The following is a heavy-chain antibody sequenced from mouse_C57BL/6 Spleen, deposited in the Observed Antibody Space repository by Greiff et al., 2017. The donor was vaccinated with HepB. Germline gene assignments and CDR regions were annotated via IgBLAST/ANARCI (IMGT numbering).Heavy chain of an antibody. CDR2: ISSGGSYT. CDR1: GFTFSSYG. CDR3: ARRGDDPLPFDY. V-gene: IGHV5-6*02. Sequence: EVMLVESGGDLVKPGGSLKLSCAASGFTFSSYGMSWVRQTPDKRLEWVATISSGGSYTYYPDSVKGRFTISRDNAKNTLYLQMSSLKSEDTAMYYCARRGDDPLPFDYGGQGTTLTVSS. J-gene: IGHJ2*01.